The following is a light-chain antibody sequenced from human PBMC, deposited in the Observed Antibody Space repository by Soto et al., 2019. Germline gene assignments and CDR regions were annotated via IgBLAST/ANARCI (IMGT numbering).Light chain of an antibody. CDR3: SSYTSSSLWV. V-gene: IGLV2-14*01. CDR2: EVS. CDR1: SSDVGGYNY. J-gene: IGLJ3*02. Sequence: QSVLTQPPSASGSPGQSITISCTGTSSDVGGYNYVSWYQQHPGKAPKLMIYEVSNRPSGVSNRFSGSKSGNTASLTISGLQAEDEADYYCSSYTSSSLWVFGGGTKLTVL.